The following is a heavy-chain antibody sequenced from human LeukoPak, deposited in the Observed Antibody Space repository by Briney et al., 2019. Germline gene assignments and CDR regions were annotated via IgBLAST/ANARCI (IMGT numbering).Heavy chain of an antibody. D-gene: IGHD3-10*01. J-gene: IGHJ5*02. Sequence: ASVKVSCKTSGYTFTTYAIHWVRQAPGQGLEWMGWINPNTGNPTYAQGFTGRFVFSLDTSVSTAYLQISSLKAEDTAVYYCARAWFQFKVYWFDPWGQGTLVTVSS. V-gene: IGHV7-4-1*02. CDR2: INPNTGNP. CDR3: ARAWFQFKVYWFDP. CDR1: GYTFTTYA.